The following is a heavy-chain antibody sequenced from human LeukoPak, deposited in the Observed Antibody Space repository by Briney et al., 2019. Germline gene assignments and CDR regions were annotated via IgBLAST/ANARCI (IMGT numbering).Heavy chain of an antibody. Sequence: PGGSLRLSCAASGFTFSSYAMSWVRQAPGKGLEWVSIISGSGDYTNYADSVKGRFTISRDNSKNTFYVQMNSLRAEDTAVYYCAKGNRSGSGNWGQGTLVTVSS. CDR2: ISGSGDYT. V-gene: IGHV3-23*01. J-gene: IGHJ4*02. D-gene: IGHD1-26*01. CDR3: AKGNRSGSGN. CDR1: GFTFSSYA.